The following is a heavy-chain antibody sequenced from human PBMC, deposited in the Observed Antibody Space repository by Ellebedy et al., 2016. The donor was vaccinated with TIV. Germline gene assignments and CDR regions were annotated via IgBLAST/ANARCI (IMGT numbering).Heavy chain of an antibody. CDR1: GFTFSNYW. Sequence: GESLKISCVASGFTFSNYWMTWVRQAPGKGLQWVAHISQDGRETYYVDSVKGRFTISRDHANNSLNLQMISLRVEDTAVYYCARGDYDILTGDTSMGDFDSWGRGILVTVSS. CDR3: ARGDYDILTGDTSMGDFDS. CDR2: ISQDGRET. V-gene: IGHV3-7*03. D-gene: IGHD3-9*01. J-gene: IGHJ4*02.